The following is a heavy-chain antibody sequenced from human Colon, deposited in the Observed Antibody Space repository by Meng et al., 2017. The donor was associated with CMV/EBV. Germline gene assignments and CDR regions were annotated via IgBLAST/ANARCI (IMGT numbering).Heavy chain of an antibody. Sequence: GESLKISCAVSGVTFSNYAMTWVRQAPGKGLQWVSVISGTGGSTYYADSVQGRFTISRDNSKSTVYLQMNSLRAEDTAVYYCATRSGGNPYYYYSMDAWGRGATVTVSS. V-gene: IGHV3-23*01. D-gene: IGHD3-16*01. CDR1: GVTFSNYA. J-gene: IGHJ6*02. CDR3: ATRSGGNPYYYYSMDA. CDR2: ISGTGGST.